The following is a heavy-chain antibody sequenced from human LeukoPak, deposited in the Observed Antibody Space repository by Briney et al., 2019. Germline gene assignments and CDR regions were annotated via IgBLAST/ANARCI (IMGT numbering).Heavy chain of an antibody. CDR2: IYYSGST. CDR3: ARGDCSWSKQLDY. Sequence: SETLSLTCTASDGTITSYIWSWIRQPPGKGLEWIGFIYYSGSTNYNPSLKSRVTISVDTSKNQFSLKLSSVTAADTAVYYCARGDCSWSKQLDYWGQGTLVTVSS. V-gene: IGHV4-59*01. J-gene: IGHJ4*02. CDR1: DGTITSYI. D-gene: IGHD6-13*01.